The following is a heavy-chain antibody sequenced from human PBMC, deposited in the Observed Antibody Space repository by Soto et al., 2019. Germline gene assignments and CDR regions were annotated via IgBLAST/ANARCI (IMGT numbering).Heavy chain of an antibody. Sequence: PGGSLRLSGAASGFSFGDYEINWVRQAPWKGLEWVSYSSRSGSTVEYADSVKGRFTISRDYAKTSLYLQMNSLRVEDTAVYYCAIGYYSKKFDYWGQGTLVSGSS. D-gene: IGHD3-22*01. J-gene: IGHJ4*02. CDR2: SSRSGSTV. CDR3: AIGYYSKKFDY. CDR1: GFSFGDYE. V-gene: IGHV3-48*03.